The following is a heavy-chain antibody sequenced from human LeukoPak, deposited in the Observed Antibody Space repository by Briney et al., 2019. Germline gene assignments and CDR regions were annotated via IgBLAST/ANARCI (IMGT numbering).Heavy chain of an antibody. J-gene: IGHJ4*02. V-gene: IGHV6-1*01. Sequence: SQTLSLTCAISGDSVSNSGVAWNWFGQSPSRGLEWLGWTYYTSKWYNDSAVSVKGRITIDPDTSKNQFSLQLNSVTPDDAAVYYCARGASRVFDFWGQGTLVTVSS. CDR2: TYYTSKWYN. CDR1: GDSVSNSGVA. D-gene: IGHD1-26*01. CDR3: ARGASRVFDF.